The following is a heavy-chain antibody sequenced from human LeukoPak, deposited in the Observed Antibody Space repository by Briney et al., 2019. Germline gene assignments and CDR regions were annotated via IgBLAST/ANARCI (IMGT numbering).Heavy chain of an antibody. J-gene: IGHJ3*02. V-gene: IGHV4-59*08. CDR1: GGSINGYY. D-gene: IGHD3-22*01. Sequence: SSETLSLTCTVSGGSINGYYWSWIRQPPGKGLEWSGYISYSGSADYNPSLKSRVTISVDTSKNKFSLKLTSVTAADTAVYYCARSPDSSGYWDAFDIWGQGTMVTVSS. CDR2: ISYSGSA. CDR3: ARSPDSSGYWDAFDI.